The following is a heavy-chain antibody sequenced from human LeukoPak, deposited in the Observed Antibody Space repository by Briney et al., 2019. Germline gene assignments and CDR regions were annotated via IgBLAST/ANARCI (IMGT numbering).Heavy chain of an antibody. Sequence: GRSLRLSCAASGFTFSSYGMHWVRQAPGKGLEWVAVIWYDGSNKYYADSVKGQFTISRDNAKNSLYLQMNSLRDEDTAVYYWARAPSRRDSSGSFDHWGQGTLVTVSS. CDR2: IWYDGSNK. V-gene: IGHV3-33*01. CDR1: GFTFSSYG. CDR3: ARAPSRRDSSGSFDH. D-gene: IGHD3-22*01. J-gene: IGHJ4*02.